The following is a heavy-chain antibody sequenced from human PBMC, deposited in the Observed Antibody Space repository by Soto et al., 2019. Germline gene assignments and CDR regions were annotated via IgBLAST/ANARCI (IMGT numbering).Heavy chain of an antibody. CDR2: ISYDGSNK. CDR3: AKDQRITIFGVVIYYYYMDV. V-gene: IGHV3-30*18. CDR1: GFTFSSYG. Sequence: VQLVESGGGVVQPGRSLRLSCAASGFTFSSYGMHWVRQAPGKGLEWVAVISYDGSNKYYADSVKGRFTISRDNSKNTLYLQMNSLRAEDTAVYYCAKDQRITIFGVVIYYYYMDVWGKGTTVTVSS. D-gene: IGHD3-3*01. J-gene: IGHJ6*03.